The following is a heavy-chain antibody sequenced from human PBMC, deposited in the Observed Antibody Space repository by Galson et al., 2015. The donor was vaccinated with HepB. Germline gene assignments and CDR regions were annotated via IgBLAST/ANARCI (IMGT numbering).Heavy chain of an antibody. D-gene: IGHD2-15*01. J-gene: IGHJ4*02. CDR2: IYSGGST. CDR1: GFTVSSYY. Sequence: SLRLSCAASGFTVSSYYMSWVRQAPGEGLEWVSGIYSGGSTFYADSVKGRFTISRDNSKNTLYFQMNSLRTEDTAVYFCAAIGPTRVAKDFWGQGTLVTVSS. CDR3: AAIGPTRVAKDF. V-gene: IGHV3-66*02.